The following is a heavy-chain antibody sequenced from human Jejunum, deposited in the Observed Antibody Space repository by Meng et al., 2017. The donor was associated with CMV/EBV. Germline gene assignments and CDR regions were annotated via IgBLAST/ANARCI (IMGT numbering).Heavy chain of an antibody. D-gene: IGHD3-16*01. V-gene: IGHV4-59*01. Sequence: WPVSGAAIIGYFGHWIRQTPGKGLGWIGCVDYRGTTKYNPSLKGRVTISVETSKSQFSLELRSVIATDTAVFYCARGWGTTSPWDYWGQGTLVTVSS. J-gene: IGHJ4*02. CDR1: GAAIIGYF. CDR3: ARGWGTTSPWDY. CDR2: VDYRGTT.